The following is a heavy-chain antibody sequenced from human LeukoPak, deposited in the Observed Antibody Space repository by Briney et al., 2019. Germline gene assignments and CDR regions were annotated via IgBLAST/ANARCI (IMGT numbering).Heavy chain of an antibody. D-gene: IGHD3-22*01. CDR2: INPSGGST. CDR3: ARVGVYYDSSGYYSD. Sequence: ASVKVSCKASGYTFTSYYMHWVRQAPGQGLEWMGIINPSGGSTSYAQKFQGRVTMTRDTSTSTVYMELNSLRSEDTAVYYCARVGVYYDSSGYYSDWGQGTLVTVSS. J-gene: IGHJ4*02. V-gene: IGHV1-46*01. CDR1: GYTFTSYY.